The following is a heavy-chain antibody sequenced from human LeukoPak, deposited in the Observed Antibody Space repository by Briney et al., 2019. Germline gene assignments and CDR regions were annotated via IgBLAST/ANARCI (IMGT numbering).Heavy chain of an antibody. V-gene: IGHV4-39*01. CDR2: MYFSGST. CDR1: GGSVSSSFYY. CDR3: ANAASYSVDY. Sequence: SETLSLTCTVSGGSVSSSFYYWGWIRQPPGKGLEWIGSMYFSGSTHYNPSLKSRVTISVDTSKNQFSPKLTSVTAADTAVYYCANAASYSVDYWGQGTLVTVSS. D-gene: IGHD1-26*01. J-gene: IGHJ4*02.